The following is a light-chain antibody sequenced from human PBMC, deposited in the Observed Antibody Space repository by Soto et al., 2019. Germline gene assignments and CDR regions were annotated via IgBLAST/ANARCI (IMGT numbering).Light chain of an antibody. CDR1: SSDVGGYHY. Sequence: QSALTQPASVSGSPGQSITISCTGTSSDVGGYHYVSWYQQHPGKAPKLMIYEVSNRPSGVSNRFSGSKSGNTASLTSSGLKAEDEADYYCSSYTSSSTYVFGTGTKLTVL. V-gene: IGLV2-14*01. J-gene: IGLJ1*01. CDR2: EVS. CDR3: SSYTSSSTYV.